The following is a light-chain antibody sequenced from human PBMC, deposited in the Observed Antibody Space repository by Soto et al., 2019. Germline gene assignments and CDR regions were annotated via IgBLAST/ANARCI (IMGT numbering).Light chain of an antibody. CDR1: SCNTGAGYD. V-gene: IGLV1-40*01. J-gene: IGLJ2*01. CDR2: GIS. Sequence: QSVLTQPPSVSGAPGQRVTISCTGSSCNTGAGYDVHWYQQLPGTAPKLIIYGISNRPSGVPNRFSGSKSGTSASLAISGLQAEDEADYYCQSYDSSLSVVVFGAGTKVTVL. CDR3: QSYDSSLSVVV.